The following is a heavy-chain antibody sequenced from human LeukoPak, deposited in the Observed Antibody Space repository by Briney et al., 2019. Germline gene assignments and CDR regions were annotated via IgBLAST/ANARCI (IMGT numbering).Heavy chain of an antibody. D-gene: IGHD3-3*01. Sequence: GGSLRLSCAASGITLSSYGMHWVRQAPGKGLEWVAFIRYDGSNKYYADSVKGRFTISRDNSKNTLYLQMNSLRAEDTAVYYCARERFKNDAFDIWGQGTMVTVSS. J-gene: IGHJ3*02. CDR3: ARERFKNDAFDI. CDR2: IRYDGSNK. V-gene: IGHV3-30*02. CDR1: GITLSSYG.